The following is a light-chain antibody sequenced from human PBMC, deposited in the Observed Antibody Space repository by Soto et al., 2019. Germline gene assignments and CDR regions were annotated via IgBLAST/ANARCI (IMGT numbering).Light chain of an antibody. CDR1: SSNIGAGYD. CDR3: QSYDSSLIYV. CDR2: GNS. J-gene: IGLJ1*01. Sequence: QAVVTQPPSVSGAPGQRVTISCTGSSSNIGAGYDVHWYQQLPGTAPKLLIYGNSNRPSGVPDRFSGSKSGTSASLAITGLQAEDEADYYCQSYDSSLIYVFGTGTMLTVL. V-gene: IGLV1-40*01.